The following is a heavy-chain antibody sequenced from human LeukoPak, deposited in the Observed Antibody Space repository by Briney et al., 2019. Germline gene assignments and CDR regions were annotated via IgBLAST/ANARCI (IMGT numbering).Heavy chain of an antibody. J-gene: IGHJ4*02. Sequence: PGGSLRLSCAGTGFIFSSYEMNWVRRAPGKGLEWVSYISTSGSTIYYADSVKGRFTMSRDNAKNSLYLQMNSLSAEDTAVYFPARYSSSWYATDYWGQGTLVTVSS. CDR3: ARYSSSWYATDY. V-gene: IGHV3-48*03. CDR1: GFIFSSYE. CDR2: ISTSGSTI. D-gene: IGHD6-13*01.